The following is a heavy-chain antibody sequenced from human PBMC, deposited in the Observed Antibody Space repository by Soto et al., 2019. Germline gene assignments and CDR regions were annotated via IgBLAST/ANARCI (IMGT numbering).Heavy chain of an antibody. J-gene: IGHJ6*02. CDR1: GYTFTSYY. V-gene: IGHV1-3*01. D-gene: IGHD3-9*01. CDR2: SNAGNGNT. CDR3: ARIRRHYDILTGYYTLDYYYGMDV. Sequence: ASVKVSCKASGYTFTSYYMHWVRQAPGQRRARMVWSNAGNGNTKYSQKFQGRVTITRDTSASTAYMELSSLRSEDTAVYYCARIRRHYDILTGYYTLDYYYGMDVWGQGTTVTVSS.